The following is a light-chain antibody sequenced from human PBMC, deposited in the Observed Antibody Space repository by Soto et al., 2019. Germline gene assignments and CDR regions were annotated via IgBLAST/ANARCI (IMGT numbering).Light chain of an antibody. J-gene: IGKJ2*01. CDR1: QGAGGY. V-gene: IGKV3-11*01. CDR2: DAS. CDR3: QQRGNWPGT. Sequence: VLTQSPATLSLSPGERATLSCRASQGAGGYLAWYQQKPGQAPRLLIYDASNRATGIPARFSGSGSGTDFTLTISSLEPEDFAVYYCQQRGNWPGTFGQGTKVDIK.